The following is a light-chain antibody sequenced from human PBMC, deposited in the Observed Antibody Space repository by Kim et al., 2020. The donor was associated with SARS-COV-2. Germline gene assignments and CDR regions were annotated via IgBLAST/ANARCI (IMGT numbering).Light chain of an antibody. CDR3: SAWDSSLSAEV. CDR2: RNN. V-gene: IGLV10-54*01. CDR1: SNNVGNQG. J-gene: IGLJ3*02. Sequence: QAGLTQPPSVSKGLRQTATLTCTGNSNNVGNQGAAWLQQHQGDPPKLLSYRNNNRPSGISERLSASRSGNTASLTITGLQPEDEADYYCSAWDSSLSAEVFGGGTKLTVL.